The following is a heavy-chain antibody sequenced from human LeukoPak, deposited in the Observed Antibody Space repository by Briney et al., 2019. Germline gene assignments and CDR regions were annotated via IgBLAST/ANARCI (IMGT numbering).Heavy chain of an antibody. CDR3: ARDKERWLQGPYLDY. CDR2: IYYSGST. V-gene: IGHV4-59*01. CDR1: GGSISSYY. J-gene: IGHJ4*02. Sequence: SETLSLTCTVSGGSISSYYWSWIRQPPGKGLEWIGYIYYSGSTNYNPSLKSRVTISVDTSKNQFSLKLSSVTAADTAVYYCARDKERWLQGPYLDYWGQGTLVTVSS. D-gene: IGHD5-24*01.